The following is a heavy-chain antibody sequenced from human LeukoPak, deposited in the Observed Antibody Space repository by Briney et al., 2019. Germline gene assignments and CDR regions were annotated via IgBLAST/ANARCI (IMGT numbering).Heavy chain of an antibody. V-gene: IGHV1-69-2*01. Sequence: ASVKVSCKVSGYTFTDYYMHWVQQAPGKGLEWMGLVDPEDGETIYAEKFQGRVTITVDTSTDTAYMELSSLRSEDTAVYYCATDLMITMVRGVILDYWGQGTLVTVSS. CDR3: ATDLMITMVRGVILDY. CDR2: VDPEDGET. D-gene: IGHD3-10*01. CDR1: GYTFTDYY. J-gene: IGHJ4*02.